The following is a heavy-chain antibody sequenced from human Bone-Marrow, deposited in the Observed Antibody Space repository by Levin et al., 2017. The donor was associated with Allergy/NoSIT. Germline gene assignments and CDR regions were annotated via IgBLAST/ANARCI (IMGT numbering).Heavy chain of an antibody. V-gene: IGHV4-31*03. CDR1: GGSISGGGYY. Sequence: SETLSLTCTVSGGSISGGGYYWSWIRQHPGMGLEWIGYIYYSGNTYYNPSLKSRVIISVVTSKNQLSLKLTSVTVADTAVYYCARFNGYDFDYWGQGTLVTVSS. CDR2: IYYSGNT. CDR3: ARFNGYDFDY. J-gene: IGHJ4*02. D-gene: IGHD5-12*01.